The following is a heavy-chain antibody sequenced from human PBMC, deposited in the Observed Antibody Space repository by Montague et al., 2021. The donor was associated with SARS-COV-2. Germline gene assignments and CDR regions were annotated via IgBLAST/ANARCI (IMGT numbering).Heavy chain of an antibody. CDR2: SYTSGSI. Sequence: SETLSLTCTASSGSLSGYYWNWIRQPPGKGLEWVGRSYTSGSIDYNPSLKSRLTISVDTSKNQFSLKLSSVTAADTAVYFCAREWGSYSGRFDYWGQGALVTVSS. V-gene: IGHV4-4*07. CDR3: AREWGSYSGRFDY. D-gene: IGHD1-26*01. J-gene: IGHJ4*02. CDR1: SGSLSGYY.